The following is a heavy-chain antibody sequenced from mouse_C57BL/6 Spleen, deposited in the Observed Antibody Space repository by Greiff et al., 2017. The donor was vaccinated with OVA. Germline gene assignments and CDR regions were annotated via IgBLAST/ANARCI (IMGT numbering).Heavy chain of an antibody. V-gene: IGHV1-61*01. CDR3: ARVGYYGSTPYWYFDV. J-gene: IGHJ1*03. CDR2: IYPSDSET. D-gene: IGHD1-1*01. Sequence: QVQLQQPGAELVRPGSSVKLSCKASGYTFTSYWMDWVKQRPGQGLEWIGNIYPSDSETHYNQKFKDKATLTVDKSSSTAYMQLSSLTSEDSAVYYCARVGYYGSTPYWYFDVWGTGTTVTVSS. CDR1: GYTFTSYW.